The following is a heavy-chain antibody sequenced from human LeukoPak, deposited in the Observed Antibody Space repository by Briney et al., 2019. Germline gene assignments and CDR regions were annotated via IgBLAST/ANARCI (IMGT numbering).Heavy chain of an antibody. V-gene: IGHV3-11*04. CDR1: GFTFSDYY. CDR2: ISSSGSTI. CDR3: ARGSPQYFDWLSDAFDI. D-gene: IGHD3-9*01. J-gene: IGHJ3*02. Sequence: PGGSLRLSCAASGFTFSDYYMSWIRQAPGKGLEWVSYISSSGSTIYYADSVKGRFTISRDNAKNSLYLQMNSLRAEDTAVYYCARGSPQYFDWLSDAFDIWGQGTMVTVSS.